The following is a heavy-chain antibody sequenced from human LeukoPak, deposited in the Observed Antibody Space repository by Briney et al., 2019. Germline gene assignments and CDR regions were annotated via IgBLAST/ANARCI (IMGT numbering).Heavy chain of an antibody. D-gene: IGHD3-10*01. CDR3: ARARYYGSGSYYPFDY. Sequence: GGSLRLSCAASGFTSRDYNTSCIPHAPGKGLEWVSYISSSGSTIYYADSVKGRFTISRDNAKNSLYLQMNSLRAEDTAVYYCARARYYGSGSYYPFDYWGQGTLVTVSS. CDR1: GFTSRDYN. V-gene: IGHV3-11*01. J-gene: IGHJ4*02. CDR2: ISSSGSTI.